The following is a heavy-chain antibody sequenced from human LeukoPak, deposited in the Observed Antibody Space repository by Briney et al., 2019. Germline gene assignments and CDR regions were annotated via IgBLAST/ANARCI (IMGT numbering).Heavy chain of an antibody. V-gene: IGHV3-33*01. CDR3: ARVGGSSGYYFFDY. CDR2: IWYDGSNK. D-gene: IGHD3-22*01. J-gene: IGHJ4*02. CDR1: GFTFSSYG. Sequence: PGGSLRLSCAASGFTFSSYGMHWVRQAPGKGLEWVAVIWYDGSNKYYADSVKGRFTISRDNSKNTLYLQMNSLRAEDTAVYYCARVGGSSGYYFFDYWGQGTPVTVSS.